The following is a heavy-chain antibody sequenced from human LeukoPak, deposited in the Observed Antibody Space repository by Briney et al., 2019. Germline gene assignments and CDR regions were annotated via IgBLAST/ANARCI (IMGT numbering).Heavy chain of an antibody. CDR1: GYTFTRYG. CDR2: ISAFNGNT. D-gene: IGHD2-15*01. J-gene: IGHJ5*02. V-gene: IGHV1-18*01. Sequence: ASVKVSCKASGYTFTRYGISWVQQAPGQGLEWMGWISAFNGNTNYAQKLQGRVTMTTDTSTSTAYMELRSLRSDDTAVYYCARDLNCSGGSCCSGWFDPWGQGTLVTVSS. CDR3: ARDLNCSGGSCCSGWFDP.